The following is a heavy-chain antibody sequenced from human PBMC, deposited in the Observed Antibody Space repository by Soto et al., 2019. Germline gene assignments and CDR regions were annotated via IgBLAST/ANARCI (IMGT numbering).Heavy chain of an antibody. Sequence: ASVKVSCKASGYTFTSYGISWVRQAPGQGLEWMGWISAYNGNTNYAQKLQGRVTMTTDTSTSTDYMELRSLRSDDTDVYYCASPQAIAPGRYYGMDVWGQGTTVTVSS. CDR1: GYTFTSYG. CDR2: ISAYNGNT. J-gene: IGHJ6*02. D-gene: IGHD3-22*01. CDR3: ASPQAIAPGRYYGMDV. V-gene: IGHV1-18*01.